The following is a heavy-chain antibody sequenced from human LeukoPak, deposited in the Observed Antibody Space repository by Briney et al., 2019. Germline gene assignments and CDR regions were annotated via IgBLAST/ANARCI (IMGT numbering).Heavy chain of an antibody. J-gene: IGHJ4*02. CDR1: GLTVSSSY. Sequence: PGGSLRLSCAASGLTVSSSYMSWVRQAPGKGLEWVSIIYNDGSTYYADSVKGRFTISRDNSKNTLYLQMNSLRAEDTAVYYCAKQLAVVVVAATGFDYWGQGTLVTVSS. V-gene: IGHV3-53*01. CDR3: AKQLAVVVVAATGFDY. CDR2: IYNDGST. D-gene: IGHD2-15*01.